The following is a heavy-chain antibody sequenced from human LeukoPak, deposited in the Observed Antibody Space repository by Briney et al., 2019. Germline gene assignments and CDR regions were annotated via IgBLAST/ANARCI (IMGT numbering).Heavy chain of an antibody. CDR1: GFTFSNYG. D-gene: IGHD3-10*01. CDR2: ISYDGSNK. CDR3: AKEARLVWFGDRLEN. V-gene: IGHV3-30*18. Sequence: GRSLRLSCAASGFTFSNYGMHWVRQAPGKGLEWVAVISYDGSNKYYADSVKGRFTISRDNSKNTLYLQMNSLRAEDTAVYSCAKEARLVWFGDRLENWGQGTLVTVSS. J-gene: IGHJ4*02.